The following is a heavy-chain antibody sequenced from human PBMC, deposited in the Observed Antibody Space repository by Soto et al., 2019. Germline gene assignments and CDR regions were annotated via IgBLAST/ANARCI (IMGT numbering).Heavy chain of an antibody. V-gene: IGHV4-4*07. CDR1: GVSISSYY. Sequence: SETLSLTCTCSGVSISSYYWVWIRHPAGKGLEWIGRIYTSGSTNYNPSLKSRVTMSVDTSKSQFSLKLSSVTAADTAVYYCARGSGRALAWFDPWGQGTLVNVSS. J-gene: IGHJ5*02. D-gene: IGHD1-26*01. CDR2: IYTSGST. CDR3: ARGSGRALAWFDP.